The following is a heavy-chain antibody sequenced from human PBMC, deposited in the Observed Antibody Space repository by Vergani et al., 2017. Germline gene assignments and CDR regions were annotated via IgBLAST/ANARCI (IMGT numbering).Heavy chain of an antibody. D-gene: IGHD3-9*01. CDR1: GFSLSTSGMC. CDR2: IDWDDDK. CDR3: ARQNYDILTGFLGDAFDI. V-gene: IGHV2-70*01. J-gene: IGHJ3*02. Sequence: QVTLRESGPALVKPTQTLTLTCTFSGFSLSTSGMCVSWIRQPPGKALEWLALIDWDDDKYYSTSLKTRLTISKDTSKNQVVLTMTNMDPVDTATYYCARQNYDILTGFLGDAFDIWGQGTMVTVSS.